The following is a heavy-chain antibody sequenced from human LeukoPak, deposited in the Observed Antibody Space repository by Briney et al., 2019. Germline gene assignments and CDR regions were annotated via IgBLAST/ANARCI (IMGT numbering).Heavy chain of an antibody. CDR2: ISGSGGST. CDR3: ARPRYCTNGVCSDAFDI. CDR1: GFTFSSYA. Sequence: GGSLRLSCAASGFTFSSYAMSWVRQAPGKGLEWVSAISGSGGSTYYADSVKGRFTISRDNSKNTLYLQMNSLRAEDTAVYYCARPRYCTNGVCSDAFDIWGQGTMVTVSS. V-gene: IGHV3-23*01. J-gene: IGHJ3*02. D-gene: IGHD2-8*01.